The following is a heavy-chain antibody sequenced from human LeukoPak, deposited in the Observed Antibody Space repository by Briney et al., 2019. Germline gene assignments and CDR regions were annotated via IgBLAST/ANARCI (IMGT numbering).Heavy chain of an antibody. CDR1: GGSISSYY. J-gene: IGHJ3*02. CDR3: AREFTSSYYDFWSGYANPMGAFDI. Sequence: PSETLSLTCTVSGGSISSYYWSWIRQPPGKGLEWVGYIYYSGSINYNPSLKSRVTISVDTSKNQFSLKLSSVTAADTAVYYCAREFTSSYYDFWSGYANPMGAFDIWGQGTMVTVSS. D-gene: IGHD3-3*01. CDR2: IYYSGSI. V-gene: IGHV4-59*01.